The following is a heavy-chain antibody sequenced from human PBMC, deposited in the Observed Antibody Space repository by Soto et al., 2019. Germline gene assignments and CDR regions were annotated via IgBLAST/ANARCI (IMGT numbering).Heavy chain of an antibody. CDR2: ISAYNGNT. V-gene: IGHV1-18*01. J-gene: IGHJ5*02. CDR3: ARDTGDLWRFGELKVIAP. Sequence: QVQLVQSGAEVKKPGASVKVSCKASGYTFTSYGISWVRQAPGQGLEWMGWISAYNGNTNYAQKLQGRVTMTTDTSSSTAYTELRRLRSDDTAVYYCARDTGDLWRFGELKVIAPWGQGTLVNVSS. CDR1: GYTFTSYG. D-gene: IGHD3-10*01.